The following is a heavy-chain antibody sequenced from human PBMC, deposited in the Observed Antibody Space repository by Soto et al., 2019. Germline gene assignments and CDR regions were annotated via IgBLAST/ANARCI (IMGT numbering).Heavy chain of an antibody. CDR3: TRDATGSFGYFAL. Sequence: QVQLVQSGAEVKKPGSSVKVSCKASGGTFSAYAISWVRQAPGQGLEWMGGIIPMFGTENHAQKLQGRVIITADKSTRTAYMEMSSLRSEDAAIYYCTRDATGSFGYFALWGRGTLVTVTS. V-gene: IGHV1-69*06. J-gene: IGHJ2*01. D-gene: IGHD3-10*01. CDR2: IIPMFGTE. CDR1: GGTFSAYA.